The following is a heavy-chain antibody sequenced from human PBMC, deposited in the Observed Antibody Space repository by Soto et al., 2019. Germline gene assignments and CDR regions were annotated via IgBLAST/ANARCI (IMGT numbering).Heavy chain of an antibody. CDR3: ATSKVCVCNGPTTY. D-gene: IGHD1-26*01. Sequence: EVQLVESGGALVQPGGSLRLSCAASGFTFSNYWMHWVRQAPVKGLVWISRMNSDGSNTVYADAVKGRFTISRDNAKNTLYLQMNSLRVEDTAVYYCATSKVCVCNGPTTYWGQGTLVTVSS. J-gene: IGHJ4*02. V-gene: IGHV3-74*01. CDR1: GFTFSNYW. CDR2: MNSDGSNT.